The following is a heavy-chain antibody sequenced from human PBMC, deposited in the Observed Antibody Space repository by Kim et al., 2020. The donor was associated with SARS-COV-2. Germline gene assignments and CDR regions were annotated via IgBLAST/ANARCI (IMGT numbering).Heavy chain of an antibody. D-gene: IGHD5-18*01. V-gene: IGHV1-46*01. Sequence: ASVKVSCKASGYTFTSYYMHWVRQAPGQGLEWMGIINPSGGSTSYAQKFQGRVTMTRDTSTSTVYMELSSLRSEDTAVYYCASNLRPDTAMAPKRPNHFYGMDVWGQGTTVTVSS. CDR2: INPSGGST. CDR1: GYTFTSYY. J-gene: IGHJ6*02. CDR3: ASNLRPDTAMAPKRPNHFYGMDV.